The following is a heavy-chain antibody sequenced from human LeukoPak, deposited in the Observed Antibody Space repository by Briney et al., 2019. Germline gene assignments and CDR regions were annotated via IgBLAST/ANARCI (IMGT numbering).Heavy chain of an antibody. CDR2: IYYSGST. CDR3: ARVPYYYGMDV. V-gene: IGHV4-31*03. D-gene: IGHD1-1*01. J-gene: IGHJ6*02. CDR1: GGSISSGGYY. Sequence: PSETLSLTCSVSGGSISSGGYYWSWIRQHPGKGLEWIGYIYYSGSTYYNPSLKSRVTISVDTSKNQFSLKLSSVTAADTAVYYCARVPYYYGMDVWGQGTTVTVSS.